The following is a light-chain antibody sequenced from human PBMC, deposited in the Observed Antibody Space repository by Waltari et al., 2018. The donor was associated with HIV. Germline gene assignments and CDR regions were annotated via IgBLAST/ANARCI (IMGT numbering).Light chain of an antibody. J-gene: IGKJ5*01. CDR1: RTLVYNDGNTY. V-gene: IGKV2-30*01. CDR2: KVA. Sequence: VMTQSPLSLSVTLGQPASISCRSSRTLVYNDGNTYLTWLHQRPGHSPRSIMCKVARGEAGVPDRCSGRGSDTEFALKKSRVGAEDVGVYYCKKGTLWLTFGQGTRLEIK. CDR3: KKGTLWLT.